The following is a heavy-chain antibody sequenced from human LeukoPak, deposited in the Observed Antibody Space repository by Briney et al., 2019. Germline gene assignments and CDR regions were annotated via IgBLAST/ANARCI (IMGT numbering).Heavy chain of an antibody. J-gene: IGHJ4*02. CDR1: GGSISSYY. V-gene: IGHV4-59*01. Sequence: SETLSLTCTVSGGSISSYYWSWIRQPPGKGLEWIGYIYYSGSTNYNPSLKSRVTISVDTSKNQFSLKLSSVTAVDTAGSYCARDGRGGGGLDYWGQGTLVTVSS. CDR2: IYYSGST. CDR3: ARDGRGGGGLDY. D-gene: IGHD3-10*01.